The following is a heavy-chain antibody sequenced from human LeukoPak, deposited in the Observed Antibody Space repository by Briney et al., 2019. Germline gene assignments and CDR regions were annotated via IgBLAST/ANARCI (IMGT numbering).Heavy chain of an antibody. J-gene: IGHJ5*02. CDR2: ISAYNGNT. CDR1: GYTFTSYG. Sequence: ASVKVSCKASGYTFTSYGISWVRQAPGQGLEWMGWISAYNGNTNYAQKLQGRVTMTTDTSTSTAYMELRSLRSDDTAVYYCARDLGRPGYNWFDPWGQGTLVTASS. CDR3: ARDLGRPGYNWFDP. V-gene: IGHV1-18*01. D-gene: IGHD3-10*01.